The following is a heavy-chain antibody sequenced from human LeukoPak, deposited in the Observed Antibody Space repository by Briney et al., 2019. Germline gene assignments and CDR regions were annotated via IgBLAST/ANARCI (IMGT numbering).Heavy chain of an antibody. CDR1: GFTFSSYA. CDR3: AKVLIAGYSSSWNPEGYYGMDV. D-gene: IGHD6-13*01. Sequence: PEGSLRLSCAASGFTFSSYAMHWVRQAPGKGLEWVAVISYDGSNKYYADSVKGRFTISRDNSKNTLYLQMTSLRAEDTAVYYCAKVLIAGYSSSWNPEGYYGMDVWGPGTTVTVSS. V-gene: IGHV3-30-3*01. J-gene: IGHJ6*02. CDR2: ISYDGSNK.